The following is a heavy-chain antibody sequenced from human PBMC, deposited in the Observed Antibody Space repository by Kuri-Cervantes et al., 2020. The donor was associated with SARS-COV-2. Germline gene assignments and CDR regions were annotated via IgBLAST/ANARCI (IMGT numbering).Heavy chain of an antibody. J-gene: IGHJ2*01. CDR2: ISSDGGNK. V-gene: IGHV3-30-3*01. CDR1: GFTFSSHA. D-gene: IGHD3-22*01. CDR3: AREYVYDTTGYFYWYFDL. Sequence: GGSLRLSCEVSGFTFSSHAMHWVRQAPGKGLEWVAVISSDGGNKYYADSVRGRFTISRDNSKNTLYLRLNTLRAEDTAVYHCAREYVYDTTGYFYWYFDLWGRGTLVTDSS.